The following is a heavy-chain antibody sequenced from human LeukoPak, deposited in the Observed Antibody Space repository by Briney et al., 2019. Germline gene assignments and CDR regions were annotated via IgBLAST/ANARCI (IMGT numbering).Heavy chain of an antibody. Sequence: PSETLSLTCTVSGGSISPYYWSWIRQPAGKGLEWIGRMFTSGNTNYNSSLKSRVTMSVDTSKNQFSLKLISVTAADTAVYYCARSRCYNCAFDVWGRGTMVTVSS. CDR1: GGSISPYY. J-gene: IGHJ3*01. CDR2: MFTSGNT. V-gene: IGHV4-4*07. D-gene: IGHD2-2*02. CDR3: ARSRCYNCAFDV.